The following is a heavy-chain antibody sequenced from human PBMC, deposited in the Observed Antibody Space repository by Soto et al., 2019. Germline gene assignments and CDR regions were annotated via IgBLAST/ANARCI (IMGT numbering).Heavy chain of an antibody. CDR1: GGSINNSSFY. D-gene: IGHD3-10*01. Sequence: QLQLQESGPGLVKPSETLSLTCTVSGGSINNSSFYWGWVRQPPGKRLEWIGSNYYSGSAYYNPSLKSRLTISVDTSKNQFSLNLSSATAADTAVYFCARRPLVRGIIPYYFDSWGQGTLVTVSS. V-gene: IGHV4-39*01. J-gene: IGHJ4*02. CDR2: NYYSGSA. CDR3: ARRPLVRGIIPYYFDS.